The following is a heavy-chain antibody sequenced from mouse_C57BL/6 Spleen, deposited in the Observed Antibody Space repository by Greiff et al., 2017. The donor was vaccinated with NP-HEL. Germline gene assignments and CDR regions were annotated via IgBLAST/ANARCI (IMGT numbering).Heavy chain of an antibody. D-gene: IGHD1-1*01. CDR2: IYPGSGST. J-gene: IGHJ1*03. CDR1: GYTFTSYW. CDR3: AREPYYYGRGWYFDV. Sequence: VQLQQPGAELVKPGASVKMSCKASGYTFTSYWITWVKQRPGQGLEWIGDIYPGSGSTNYNEKFKSKATLTVDTSSSTAYMQLSSLTSEDAAVYYCAREPYYYGRGWYFDVWGTGTTVTVSS. V-gene: IGHV1-55*01.